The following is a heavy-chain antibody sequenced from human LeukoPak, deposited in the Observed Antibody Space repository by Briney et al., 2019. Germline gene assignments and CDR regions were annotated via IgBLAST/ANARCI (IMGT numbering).Heavy chain of an antibody. V-gene: IGHV4-34*01. CDR2: INHSGIT. D-gene: IGHD3-22*01. J-gene: IGHJ4*02. Sequence: SETLSLTCAVYGGSFSGYYWSWIRQPPGKGLEWIGEINHSGITNYNPPLKSRVTISVDTSKNQFSLKLTSVTAADTAVYYCARSYYYESSGYGDFDYWGQGALVTVSS. CDR1: GGSFSGYY. CDR3: ARSYYYESSGYGDFDY.